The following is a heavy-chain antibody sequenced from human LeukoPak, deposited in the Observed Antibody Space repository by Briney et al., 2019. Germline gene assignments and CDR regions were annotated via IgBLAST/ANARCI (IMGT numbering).Heavy chain of an antibody. V-gene: IGHV3-23*01. D-gene: IGHD6-19*01. CDR2: ISGSGGST. CDR3: AKVIWGNSIAVEYFDY. J-gene: IGHJ4*02. CDR1: GFTFSGYA. Sequence: GGSLRLSCAASGFTFSGYAMSWVRQAPGKGLEWVSAISGSGGSTYYADSVKGRFTISRDNSKNTLYLQMNSLRAEDTAVYYCAKVIWGNSIAVEYFDYWGQGTLVTVSS.